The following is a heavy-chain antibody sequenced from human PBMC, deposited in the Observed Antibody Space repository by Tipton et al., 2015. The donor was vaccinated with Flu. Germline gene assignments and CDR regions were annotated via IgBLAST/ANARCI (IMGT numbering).Heavy chain of an antibody. Sequence: AVSGFTFSRYWMGWGRQAPGKGLEWVANIKEDGSEVAYVDSVKGRFTISRENAKNSLSLQMSSLRTEDTAVYYWAKHGFYCFESWGQGILVTVSS. V-gene: IGHV3-7*01. CDR1: GFTFSRYW. J-gene: IGHJ4*02. CDR2: IKEDGSEV. D-gene: IGHD2/OR15-2a*01. CDR3: AKHGFYCFES.